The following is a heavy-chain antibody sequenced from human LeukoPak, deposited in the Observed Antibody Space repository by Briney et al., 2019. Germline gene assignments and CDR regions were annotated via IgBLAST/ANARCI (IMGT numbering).Heavy chain of an antibody. D-gene: IGHD5-12*01. J-gene: IGHJ6*02. CDR2: ISYDGSNK. V-gene: IGHV3-30-3*01. Sequence: PGGSLRLSCAASGFTFSSYAMHWVRQAPGKGLEWVAVISYDGSNKYYADSVKGRFTISRDNSKNTLYLQMNSLRAEDTAVYYCARGPSLSWLVLEYYYYGMDVWGQGTTVTVSS. CDR1: GFTFSSYA. CDR3: ARGPSLSWLVLEYYYYGMDV.